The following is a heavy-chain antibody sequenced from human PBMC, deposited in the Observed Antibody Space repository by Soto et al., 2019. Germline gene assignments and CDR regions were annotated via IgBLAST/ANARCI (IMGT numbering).Heavy chain of an antibody. Sequence: PSQTLSLTCAISGDSVSSNSAAWNWIRQSPSRGLEWLGRTYYRSKWYNDYAVSVKSRITINPDTSKNQFSLQLNSVTPEDTAVYYCASARSTWGSTRYFDYWAQGTLVTVSS. CDR3: ASARSTWGSTRYFDY. CDR1: GDSVSSNSAA. CDR2: TYYRSKWYN. V-gene: IGHV6-1*01. D-gene: IGHD6-13*01. J-gene: IGHJ4*02.